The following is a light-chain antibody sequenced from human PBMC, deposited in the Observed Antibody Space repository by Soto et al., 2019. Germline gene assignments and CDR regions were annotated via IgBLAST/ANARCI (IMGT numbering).Light chain of an antibody. J-gene: IGLJ1*01. Sequence: QSVLTQPPSVSAAPGQKVTISCSGSSSNIGNNYVSWYQQLPGTAPKLLIYDNNKRPPGIPDRFSGSKSGTSATLGITGLQTGDEADYYCGKWNSSLIAGVFGTGTKLTVL. CDR2: DNN. V-gene: IGLV1-51*01. CDR1: SSNIGNNY. CDR3: GKWNSSLIAGV.